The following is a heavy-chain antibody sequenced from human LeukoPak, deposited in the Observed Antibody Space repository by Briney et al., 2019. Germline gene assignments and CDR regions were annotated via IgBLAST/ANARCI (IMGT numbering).Heavy chain of an antibody. CDR2: INHSGNT. V-gene: IGHV4-34*01. CDR1: GGSFSDYY. Sequence: SETLSLTCAVYGGSFSDYYWSWIRQPPGKGLEWIGEINHSGNTIYNPSLKSRVTISVDTSKNQFSLRLSSVTAADTTVYYCARGLRRYSKAFPFDYRGQGTLVTVSS. CDR3: ARGLRRYSKAFPFDY. D-gene: IGHD5-18*01. J-gene: IGHJ4*02.